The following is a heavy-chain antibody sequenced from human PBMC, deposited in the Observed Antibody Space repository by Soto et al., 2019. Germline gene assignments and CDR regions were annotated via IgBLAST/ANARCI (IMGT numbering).Heavy chain of an antibody. CDR1: GFTFSSYA. CDR3: SIQWVGSPPDSFDI. V-gene: IGHV3-30*09. D-gene: IGHD6-19*01. CDR2: ISFDGSNK. Sequence: GGSLRLSCAASGFTFSSYAIHWVRQAPGKGLEWVALISFDGSNKYYADSVKGRFAISRDNSKNTLSLQMNSLGAADTAVYYCSIQWVGSPPDSFDIWCQGTMLTVS. J-gene: IGHJ3*02.